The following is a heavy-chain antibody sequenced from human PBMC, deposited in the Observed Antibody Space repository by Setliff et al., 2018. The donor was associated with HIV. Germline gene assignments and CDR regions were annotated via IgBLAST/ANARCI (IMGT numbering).Heavy chain of an antibody. Sequence: GGSLRLSCAPSGFRFSDYTMTWVRQAPGKGLECVSGISGSGDTIYYADSVKGRFTISRDNSKNILSLQMNSLRAEDTAVYYCAKPANGGCGQGTMVTVSS. CDR1: GFRFSDYT. J-gene: IGHJ3*01. V-gene: IGHV3-23*01. CDR2: ISGSGDTI. CDR3: AKPANGG.